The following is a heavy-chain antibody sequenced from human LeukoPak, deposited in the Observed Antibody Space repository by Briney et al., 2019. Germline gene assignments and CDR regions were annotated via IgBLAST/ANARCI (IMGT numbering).Heavy chain of an antibody. J-gene: IGHJ3*02. V-gene: IGHV4-61*02. Sequence: SETLSLTCIVSGGSISSGSYYWSWIRQPAGKGLEWIGRIYTSGSTNYNPSLKSRVTISVDTSKNQFSLKLSSVTAADTAVYYCARDATAFDIWGQGTMVTVSS. CDR2: IYTSGST. CDR1: GGSISSGSYY. CDR3: ARDATAFDI.